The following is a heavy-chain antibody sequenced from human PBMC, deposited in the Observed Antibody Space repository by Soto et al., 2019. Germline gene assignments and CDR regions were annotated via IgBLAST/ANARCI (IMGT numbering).Heavy chain of an antibody. CDR2: IKSKTDGGTT. CDR1: GFTFSNVW. D-gene: IGHD4-17*01. CDR3: TTVISVTSRPFDY. Sequence: GGSLRLSCAASGFTFSNVWMSWVRQAPGKGLEWVGRIKSKTDGGTTDYAAPVKGRFTISRDDSKNTLYLQMNSLKTEDTAVYYCTTVISVTSRPFDYWGQGTLVTVS. V-gene: IGHV3-15*01. J-gene: IGHJ4*02.